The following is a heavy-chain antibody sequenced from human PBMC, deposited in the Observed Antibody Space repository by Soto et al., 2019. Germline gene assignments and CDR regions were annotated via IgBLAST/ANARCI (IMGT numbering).Heavy chain of an antibody. CDR2: INHRGST. J-gene: IGHJ4*02. D-gene: IGHD5-18*01. CDR3: SRGGKPGYVDTNRGDYYFDY. Sequence: NPSETLSLTCAVYGGSFSGYYWSWIRQPPGKGLEWIGEINHRGSTNYNPSLKSRVTISVDTSKNQFSLKLSSVTAADTAVYYCSRGGKPGYVDTNRGDYYFDYWGQGTLVTVSS. V-gene: IGHV4-34*01. CDR1: GGSFSGYY.